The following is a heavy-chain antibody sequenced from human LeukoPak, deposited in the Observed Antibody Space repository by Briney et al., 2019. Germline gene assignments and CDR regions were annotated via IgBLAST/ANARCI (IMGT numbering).Heavy chain of an antibody. V-gene: IGHV4-59*12. CDR3: ARDLIYYDSSGYYRWFDY. CDR1: GGSISSYY. J-gene: IGHJ4*02. Sequence: SETLSLTCTVSGGSISSYYWSWIRQPPGKGLEWIGYIYYSGSTNYNPSLKSRVTISVDTSKNQFSLKLSSVTAADTAVYYCARDLIYYDSSGYYRWFDYWGQGTLVTVSS. CDR2: IYYSGST. D-gene: IGHD3-22*01.